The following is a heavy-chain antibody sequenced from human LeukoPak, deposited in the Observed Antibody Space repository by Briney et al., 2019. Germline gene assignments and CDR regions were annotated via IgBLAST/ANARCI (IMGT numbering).Heavy chain of an antibody. CDR3: ARAGHNADDAMLHLRD. D-gene: IGHD2-15*01. V-gene: IGHV1-69*06. CDR2: IIPLFGTA. J-gene: IGHJ4*02. Sequence: EASVKVSCKASGGTFNIYAITWVRQAPGQGLEWMGGIIPLFGTAKYAQKVQGRVSITADKSTSTAYMELSSLRSEDTAVYYCARAGHNADDAMLHLRDWGQGTLVTVSS. CDR1: GGTFNIYA.